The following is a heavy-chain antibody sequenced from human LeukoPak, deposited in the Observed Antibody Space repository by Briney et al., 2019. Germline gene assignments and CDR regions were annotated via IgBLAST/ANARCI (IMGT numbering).Heavy chain of an antibody. J-gene: IGHJ4*02. CDR3: TTDLLIRPDRDHEDAGQLAAAARDPDY. CDR1: GFTFSNAW. CDR2: IKSKTDGGTT. D-gene: IGHD6-13*01. Sequence: PGGSLRLSCAASGFTFSNAWMSWVRQAPGKGLEWVGRIKSKTDGGTTDYAAPVKGRFTISRDDSKNTLYLQMNSLKTEDTAVYYCTTDLLIRPDRDHEDAGQLAAAARDPDYWGQGTLVTVSS. V-gene: IGHV3-15*01.